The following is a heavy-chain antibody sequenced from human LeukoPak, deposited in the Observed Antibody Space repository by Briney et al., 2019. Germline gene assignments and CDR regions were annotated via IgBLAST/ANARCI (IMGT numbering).Heavy chain of an antibody. Sequence: GGSLRLSCAASGFTSSSYAMSWVRQAPGKGLEWVSAISGSGGSTYYADSVKGRFTISRDNSKNTLYLQMNSLRAEDTAVYYCAKRGVYYDSSGYSYYFDYWGQGTLVTVSS. V-gene: IGHV3-23*01. CDR3: AKRGVYYDSSGYSYYFDY. CDR2: ISGSGGST. CDR1: GFTSSSYA. D-gene: IGHD3-22*01. J-gene: IGHJ4*02.